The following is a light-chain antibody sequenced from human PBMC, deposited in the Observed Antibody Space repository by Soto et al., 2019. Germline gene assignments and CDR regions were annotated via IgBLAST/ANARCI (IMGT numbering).Light chain of an antibody. J-gene: IGKJ4*01. CDR1: QSVSSY. CDR2: DAS. CDR3: QQCSNSELT. Sequence: EIVLTQSPATLSLSPGERATLSCRASQSVSSYLAWYPQKPGQAPRLLIYDASNRATGIPARFSGSESGTDFPLTIISLEPEAFAVYYCQQCSNSELTFGGGTKVESK. V-gene: IGKV3-11*01.